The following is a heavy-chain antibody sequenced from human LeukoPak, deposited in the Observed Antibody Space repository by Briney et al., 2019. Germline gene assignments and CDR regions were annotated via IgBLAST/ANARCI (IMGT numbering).Heavy chain of an antibody. V-gene: IGHV1-69*04. Sequence: ASVKVSCKASGDTSGSYAMNWVRQAPGQGLEWVARIIPLLGITNRAQNLQGRVTVNADTSTNTVYLELSSLRPDDTAVYYCARARSRITFGGTRHAFDIWGQGTLVTVSS. CDR1: GDTSGSYA. J-gene: IGHJ3*02. CDR3: ARARSRITFGGTRHAFDI. D-gene: IGHD3-16*01. CDR2: IIPLLGIT.